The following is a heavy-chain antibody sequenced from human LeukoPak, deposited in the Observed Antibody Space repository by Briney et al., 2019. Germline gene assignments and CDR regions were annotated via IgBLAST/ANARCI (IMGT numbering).Heavy chain of an antibody. Sequence: GESLKISFKGSGYSFTSYWIGWVRQMPGKGLEWMGIIYPGDSDTRYSPSFQGQVTISADKSISTAYLQWSSLKASDTAMYYCARPTAAPFDAFDIWGQGTMVTVSS. D-gene: IGHD6-13*01. V-gene: IGHV5-51*01. CDR1: GYSFTSYW. J-gene: IGHJ3*02. CDR3: ARPTAAPFDAFDI. CDR2: IYPGDSDT.